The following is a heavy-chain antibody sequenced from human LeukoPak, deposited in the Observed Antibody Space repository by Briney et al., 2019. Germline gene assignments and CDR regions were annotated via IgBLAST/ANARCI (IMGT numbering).Heavy chain of an antibody. V-gene: IGHV4-39*01. Sequence: SETLSLTCTVSGGSISSSSYYWGWIRQPPGKGLEAIGSIYYSGSTYYNPSLKSRVTISVDTSKNQFSLKLSSVTAADTAVYYCARRQMVRGVSSYYYYMDVWGKGTTVTISS. CDR2: IYYSGST. D-gene: IGHD3-10*01. CDR3: ARRQMVRGVSSYYYYMDV. CDR1: GGSISSSSYY. J-gene: IGHJ6*03.